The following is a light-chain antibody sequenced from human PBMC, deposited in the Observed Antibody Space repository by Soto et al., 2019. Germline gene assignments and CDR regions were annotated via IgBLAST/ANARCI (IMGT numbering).Light chain of an antibody. V-gene: IGLV2-14*01. Sequence: QSVLTQPASVSGSPGQSITISCIGTSSDVGGYDYVSWYQQLPGKAHKLMIYDVNNRPSGVSNRFSGSKSGNTASLTISGLQAEDEADYYCSSYTGTSTFVFGGGT. CDR1: SSDVGGYDY. CDR3: SSYTGTSTFV. CDR2: DVN. J-gene: IGLJ1*01.